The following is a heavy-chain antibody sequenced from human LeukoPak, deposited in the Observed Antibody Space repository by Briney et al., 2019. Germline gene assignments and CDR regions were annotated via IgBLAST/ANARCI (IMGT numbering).Heavy chain of an antibody. CDR3: AKGTHSSSWHWYDP. V-gene: IGHV3-23*01. J-gene: IGHJ5*02. CDR2: ISGSGGST. D-gene: IGHD3-22*01. Sequence: GGSLRLSCAASGFTFSSYAMSWVRQAPGKGLEWVSAISGSGGSTYYADSVKGRFTISRDNSKKTLYLQMNSLRAEDTAVYYCAKGTHSSSWHWYDPWGQGTLVTVSS. CDR1: GFTFSSYA.